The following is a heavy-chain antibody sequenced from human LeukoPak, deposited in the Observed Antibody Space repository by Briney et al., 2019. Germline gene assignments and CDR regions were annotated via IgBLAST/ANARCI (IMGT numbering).Heavy chain of an antibody. V-gene: IGHV4-39*01. D-gene: IGHD6-19*01. CDR2: IYHSGST. CDR3: VGLYSSGWYFDY. J-gene: IGHJ4*02. Sequence: KTSETLSLTCTVSGGSISSNSYYWGWIRPPPGKGLEWIGGIYHSGSTYYQPSLKSPVTIYVDTSKNQFSLKLSSVTATDTAVYYCVGLYSSGWYFDYWGQGTLVTVSS. CDR1: GGSISSNSYY.